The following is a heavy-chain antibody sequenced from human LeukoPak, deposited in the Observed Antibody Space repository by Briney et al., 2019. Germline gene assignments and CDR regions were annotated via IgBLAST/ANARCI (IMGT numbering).Heavy chain of an antibody. J-gene: IGHJ4*02. CDR3: AKEGSVCTNGICRYFDD. D-gene: IGHD2-8*01. CDR2: ISWNSGHI. V-gene: IGHV3-9*01. Sequence: GRSLRLSCAASGFNFDGCAMHWVRQAPAKGPEWVSSISWNSGHIVYADSVKGRFTISRDNAKNSLYLQMDSLRGEDTALYCCAKEGSVCTNGICRYFDDWGQGTLVTVSS. CDR1: GFNFDGCA.